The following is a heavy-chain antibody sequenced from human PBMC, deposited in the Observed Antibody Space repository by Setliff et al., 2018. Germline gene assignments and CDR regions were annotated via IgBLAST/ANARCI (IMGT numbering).Heavy chain of an antibody. Sequence: PSETLSLTCTVSGASINSHYWSWIRQPPGKGLEWIGLFFYSGDSRYNPSLTSRVTMSVDASRNQFSLKLSSVTAADTAIYYCARDRSYYASGSFTKWFDYWGQGTLVTVS. CDR1: GASINSHY. V-gene: IGHV4-59*11. CDR2: FFYSGDS. D-gene: IGHD3-10*01. J-gene: IGHJ4*02. CDR3: ARDRSYYASGSFTKWFDY.